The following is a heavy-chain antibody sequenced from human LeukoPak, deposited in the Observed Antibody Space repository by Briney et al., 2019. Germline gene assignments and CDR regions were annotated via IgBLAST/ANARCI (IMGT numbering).Heavy chain of an antibody. Sequence: GGSLRLSCADSGFTFSSYAMSWVRQAPGKGLEWVSAISGSGGSTDYEDTVKVRFTITRDKSKNKLYLQMNSLRAEDTAVYYCAKGIRTALLIQLRAYYCDYWGQGTLVTVSS. CDR1: GFTFSSYA. CDR2: ISGSGGST. CDR3: AKGIRTALLIQLRAYYCDY. V-gene: IGHV3-23*01. J-gene: IGHJ4*02. D-gene: IGHD5-18*01.